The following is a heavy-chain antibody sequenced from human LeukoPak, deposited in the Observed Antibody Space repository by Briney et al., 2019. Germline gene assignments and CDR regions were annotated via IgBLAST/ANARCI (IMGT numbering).Heavy chain of an antibody. CDR2: INPNSGGT. D-gene: IGHD3-3*01. J-gene: IGHJ5*02. Sequence: ASVKVSCKASGYTFTGYYMHWVRQAPGQGLEWMGWINPNSGGTNYAQKFQGRVTMTRDTSISTAYMELSRLRSDDTAVYYCARDYSSGRITIFGVVQWFDPWGQGTLVTVSS. CDR3: ARDYSSGRITIFGVVQWFDP. V-gene: IGHV1-2*02. CDR1: GYTFTGYY.